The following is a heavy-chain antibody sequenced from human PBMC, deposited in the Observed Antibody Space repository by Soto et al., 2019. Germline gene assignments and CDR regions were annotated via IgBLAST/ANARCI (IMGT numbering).Heavy chain of an antibody. D-gene: IGHD4-17*01. V-gene: IGHV4-59*12. CDR3: ARETYGDYVGYFDP. CDR2: IYYSGST. CDR1: GGSISSYY. Sequence: PSETLSLTCSVFGGSISSYYCSWILQPPGKGLEWIGYIYYSGSTNYNPSLKSRVTISVDTSKNQFSLKLRSVTAADTAVYYCARETYGDYVGYFDPWGQGIQVTVSS. J-gene: IGHJ5*02.